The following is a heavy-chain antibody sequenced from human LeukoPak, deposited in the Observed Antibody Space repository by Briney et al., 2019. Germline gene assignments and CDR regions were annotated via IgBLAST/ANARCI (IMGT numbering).Heavy chain of an antibody. CDR3: AKATVGGYED. D-gene: IGHD5-12*01. V-gene: IGHV3-53*01. CDR2: VASDGST. J-gene: IGHJ4*02. Sequence: PGGSLRLSCAASGITVSSNYMSWVRQAAGKGLEWVSVVASDGSTKYADSVKGRFAISRDNSKNTLYLQMNSLRAEDTGVYYCAKATVGGYEDWGQGTLVTVSS. CDR1: GITVSSNY.